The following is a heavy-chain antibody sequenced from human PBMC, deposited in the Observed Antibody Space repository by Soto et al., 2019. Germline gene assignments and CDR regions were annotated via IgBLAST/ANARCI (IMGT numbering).Heavy chain of an antibody. CDR3: ARDSLTHDYGDYIPGDV. J-gene: IGHJ6*02. CDR2: IYYSGST. V-gene: IGHV4-59*01. CDR1: GGSISSYY. Sequence: PSETLSLTCTVSGGSISSYYWSWIRQPPGKGLEWIGYIYYSGSTNYNPSLKSRVTISVDTSKSQFSLKLSSVTAADTAVYYCARDSLTHDYGDYIPGDVWGQGTTVTVSS. D-gene: IGHD4-17*01.